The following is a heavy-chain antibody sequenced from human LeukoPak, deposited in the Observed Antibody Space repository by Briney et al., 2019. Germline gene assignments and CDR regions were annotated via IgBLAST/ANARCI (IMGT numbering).Heavy chain of an antibody. CDR1: GYSFTSYW. J-gene: IGHJ4*02. CDR2: IYPGDSDT. D-gene: IGHD6-19*01. Sequence: GESLKISCKGSGYSFTSYWIAWVRQMPGKGLGWMGIIYPGDSDTRYSPSFQGQVTISADKSITTAYLQWSSLKASDTAMYYCATPKSVAGSFDYWGQGTLVTVSS. V-gene: IGHV5-51*01. CDR3: ATPKSVAGSFDY.